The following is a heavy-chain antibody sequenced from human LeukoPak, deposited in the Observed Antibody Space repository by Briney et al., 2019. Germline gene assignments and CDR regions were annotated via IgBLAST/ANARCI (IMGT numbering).Heavy chain of an antibody. CDR2: INPSGGST. Sequence: ASVKVSCKASGYTFTSYYMHWVRQAPGQGLEWMGIINPSGGSTSYAQKFQGRVTITRDTSASTAYMELSSLRSDDMAVYYCARGGSGFDPWGQGTLVTVSS. J-gene: IGHJ5*02. CDR1: GYTFTSYY. D-gene: IGHD2-15*01. V-gene: IGHV1-46*01. CDR3: ARGGSGFDP.